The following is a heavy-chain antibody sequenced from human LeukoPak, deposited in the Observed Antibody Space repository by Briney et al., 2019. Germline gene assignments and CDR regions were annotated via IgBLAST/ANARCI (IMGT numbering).Heavy chain of an antibody. V-gene: IGHV3-53*01. CDR1: GFSVSSNY. CDR2: IYSGGST. D-gene: IGHD3-22*01. CDR3: AKGGGNSGYSSLDY. J-gene: IGHJ4*02. Sequence: PGGSLRLSCAASGFSVSSNYMSWVRQAPGKGLEWVSVIYSGGSTYYADSVKGRFTISRDNSKNTLYLQMKSLRAEDTAVYYCAKGGGNSGYSSLDYWGQGTLVTVSS.